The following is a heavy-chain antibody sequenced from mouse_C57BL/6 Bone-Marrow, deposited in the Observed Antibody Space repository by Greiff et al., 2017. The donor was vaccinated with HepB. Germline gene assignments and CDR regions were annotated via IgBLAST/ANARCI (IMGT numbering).Heavy chain of an antibody. CDR3: ARQGYGYMGFAY. CDR1: GYTFTSYW. J-gene: IGHJ3*01. CDR2: IYPGSGST. D-gene: IGHD1-1*01. V-gene: IGHV1-55*01. Sequence: QVQLQQPGAELVKPGASVKMSCKASGYTFTSYWITWVKQRPGQGLEWIGDIYPGSGSTNYNEKFKSKATLTVDTSSSTAYMQLSSLTSEDSAVYYCARQGYGYMGFAYWGQGTLVTVSA.